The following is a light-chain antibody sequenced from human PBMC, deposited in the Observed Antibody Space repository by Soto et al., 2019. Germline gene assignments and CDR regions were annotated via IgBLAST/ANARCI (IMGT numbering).Light chain of an antibody. V-gene: IGKV3-20*01. CDR1: QSVRSN. CDR3: QQYGTSEII. Sequence: EIVMTQSPATLSVSPGERATLSCRASQSVRSNLAWYQQKPGQAPRLLIYGVSSRATGIPDRFSGSGSGTDFTLTVSRLEPEDFAVFYCQQYGTSEIIFGQGTRLEIK. CDR2: GVS. J-gene: IGKJ5*01.